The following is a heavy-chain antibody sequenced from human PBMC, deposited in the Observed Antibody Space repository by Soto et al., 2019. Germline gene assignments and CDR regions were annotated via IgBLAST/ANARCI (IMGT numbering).Heavy chain of an antibody. Sequence: EVQLVESGGGLVQPGGSLRLSCAASGFTFSSHWMHWVRQAPGKGLVWVSRINGDGSSTTYADSVKGRFTISRDNDKNTLSLQMNSLRVEDTAVYYCARELPAADAFDIWGQGTTVTVSS. J-gene: IGHJ3*02. CDR2: INGDGSST. CDR1: GFTFSSHW. D-gene: IGHD1-26*01. CDR3: ARELPAADAFDI. V-gene: IGHV3-74*01.